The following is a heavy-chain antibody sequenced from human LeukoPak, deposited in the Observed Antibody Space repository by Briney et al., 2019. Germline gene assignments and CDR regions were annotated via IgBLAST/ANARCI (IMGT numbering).Heavy chain of an antibody. CDR3: ARVGGRVRGVILQPPDY. CDR1: GFTFSSYA. V-gene: IGHV3-23*01. D-gene: IGHD3-10*01. CDR2: ISGSGGST. J-gene: IGHJ4*02. Sequence: GGSLRLSCAASGFTFSSYAMSWVRQAPGKGLEWVSAISGSGGSTYYADSVKGRFTISRDNSKNTLYLQMNSLRAEDTAVYYCARVGGRVRGVILQPPDYWGQGTLVTVSS.